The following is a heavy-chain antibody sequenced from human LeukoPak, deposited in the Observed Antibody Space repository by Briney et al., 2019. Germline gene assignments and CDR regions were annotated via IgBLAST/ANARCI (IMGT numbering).Heavy chain of an antibody. CDR2: IDPSDSYT. D-gene: IGHD2-21*02. V-gene: IGHV5-10-1*01. CDR3: ARHSTNVVVTAITFSDAFDI. Sequence: GESLKTSCKGSGYSFTSYWISWVRQMPGKGLEWMGRIDPSDSYTNYSPSFQGHVTISADKSISTAYLQWSSLKASDTAMYYCARHSTNVVVTAITFSDAFDIWGQGTMVTVSS. J-gene: IGHJ3*02. CDR1: GYSFTSYW.